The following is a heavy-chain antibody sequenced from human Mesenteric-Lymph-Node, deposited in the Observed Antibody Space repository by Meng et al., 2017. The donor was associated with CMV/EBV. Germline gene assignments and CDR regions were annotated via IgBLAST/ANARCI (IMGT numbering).Heavy chain of an antibody. CDR3: AKVDGYNFLDWFDP. V-gene: IGHV5-51*01. D-gene: IGHD5-24*01. CDR1: GYTFSSYW. J-gene: IGHJ5*02. CDR2: IYPGDSDT. Sequence: GGSLRLSCKGSGYTFSSYWIGWVRQMPGKGLEWMGIIYPGDSDTRYSPSFQGQVTISADKSITTAYLQWSSLRSEDTAVYYCAKVDGYNFLDWFDPWGQGTLVTVSS.